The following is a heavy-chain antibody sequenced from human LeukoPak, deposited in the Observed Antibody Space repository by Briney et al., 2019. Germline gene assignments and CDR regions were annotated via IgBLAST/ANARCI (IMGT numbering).Heavy chain of an antibody. V-gene: IGHV5-51*01. CDR3: AWPVGTYFDTSRGYFDP. CDR2: IYPGDSDT. CDR1: GYSFSSYW. D-gene: IGHD3-22*01. J-gene: IGHJ5*02. Sequence: GESLKISCKGSGYSFSSYWIGWVRQMPGKGLEWMGIIYPGDSDTRYSPSFQGQVTISADKSISTAYLQWSSLKASDTAIYYCAWPVGTYFDTSRGYFDPWGQGTLVTVSS.